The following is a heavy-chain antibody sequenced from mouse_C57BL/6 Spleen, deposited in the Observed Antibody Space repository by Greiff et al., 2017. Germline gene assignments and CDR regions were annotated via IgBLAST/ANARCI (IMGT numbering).Heavy chain of an antibody. J-gene: IGHJ1*03. D-gene: IGHD1-1*01. V-gene: IGHV5-6*01. CDR1: GFTFSSYG. CDR3: ARHRDYYGSSYGWYFDV. CDR2: ISSGGSYT. Sequence: EVQLQQSGGDLVKPGGSLKLSCAASGFTFSSYGMSWVRQTPDKRLEWVATISSGGSYTYYPDSVKGRFTISRDNAKNTLYLQLSSLKSEDTAMYYCARHRDYYGSSYGWYFDVWGTGTTVTVSS.